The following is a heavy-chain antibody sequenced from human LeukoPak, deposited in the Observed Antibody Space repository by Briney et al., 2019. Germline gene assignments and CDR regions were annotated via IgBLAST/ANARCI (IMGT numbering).Heavy chain of an antibody. CDR2: IYYSGST. Sequence: SETLSLTCAVYGGSFSSYYWGWIRQPPGKGLEWIGSIYYSGSTYYNPSLKSRVTISVDTSKNQFSLKLSSVTAADTAVYYCARDYCSSTSCYNVHNYYYYYGMDVWGQGTTVTVSS. J-gene: IGHJ6*02. CDR3: ARDYCSSTSCYNVHNYYYYYGMDV. CDR1: GGSFSSYY. D-gene: IGHD2-2*02. V-gene: IGHV4-39*01.